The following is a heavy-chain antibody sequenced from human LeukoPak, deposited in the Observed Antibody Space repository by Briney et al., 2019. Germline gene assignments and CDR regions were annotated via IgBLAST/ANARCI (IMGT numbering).Heavy chain of an antibody. CDR1: GYTLTSYG. D-gene: IGHD2-15*01. CDR3: ASGHCSGGSCLDAFDI. CDR2: ISAYNGNT. V-gene: IGHV1-18*01. J-gene: IGHJ3*02. Sequence: ASVKGSCKASGYTLTSYGISWVRQAPGQGLEWMGWISAYNGNTNYAQKLQGRVTMTTDTSTSTAYMELRSLRSDDTAVYYCASGHCSGGSCLDAFDIWGQGTMVTVSS.